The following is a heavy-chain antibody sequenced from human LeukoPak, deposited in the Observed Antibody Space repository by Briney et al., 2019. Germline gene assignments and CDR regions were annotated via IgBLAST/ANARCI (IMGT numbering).Heavy chain of an antibody. D-gene: IGHD6-13*01. CDR2: ISYDGSNK. V-gene: IGHV3-30-3*01. J-gene: IGHJ4*02. Sequence: PGGSLRLSCAASGFTFSSYAMHWVRQAPGKGLEWVAVISYDGSNKYYADSVKGRFTISRDNSKNTLYLQMNSLRAEDTAVYYCARDITAAGTLDYWGQGTPVTVSS. CDR3: ARDITAAGTLDY. CDR1: GFTFSSYA.